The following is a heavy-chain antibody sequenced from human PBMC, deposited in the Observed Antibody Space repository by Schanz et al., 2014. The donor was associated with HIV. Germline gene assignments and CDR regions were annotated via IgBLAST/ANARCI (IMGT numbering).Heavy chain of an antibody. J-gene: IGHJ4*02. CDR1: GFTFRSYG. D-gene: IGHD3-22*01. V-gene: IGHV3-30*18. Sequence: QVQLVESGGGVVQPGRSLRLSCAASGFTFRSYGMHWVRQAPGKGLEWVAVISYDGSNKYYADSVKGRFTISRDNSKNTLYLQMISLRAEDTAVYYCAKVHTYYYYDSSGYYGYFDYWGQGTLVTVSS. CDR3: AKVHTYYYYDSSGYYGYFDY. CDR2: ISYDGSNK.